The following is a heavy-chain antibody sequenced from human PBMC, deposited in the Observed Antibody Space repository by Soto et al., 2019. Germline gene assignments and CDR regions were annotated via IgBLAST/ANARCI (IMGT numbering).Heavy chain of an antibody. CDR1: GFTFSDYY. CDR2: ISSSGTTI. CDR3: ARDSSSYNWFDP. D-gene: IGHD6-13*01. J-gene: IGHJ5*02. V-gene: IGHV3-11*04. Sequence: SGGSLRLSCAASGFTFSDYYMSWIRQAPGKGLEWVSCISSSGTTIYYADSVKGRFTISRDNAKNSLYLQMNSLRDEDTAVYYCARDSSSYNWFDPWGQGTLVTVSS.